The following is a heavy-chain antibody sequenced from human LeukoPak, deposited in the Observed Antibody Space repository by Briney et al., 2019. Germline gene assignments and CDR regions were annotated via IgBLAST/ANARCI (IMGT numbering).Heavy chain of an antibody. J-gene: IGHJ4*02. Sequence: GGSLRLSCAASGFTFSSYWMHWVRQAPGKGLVWVSRINTDRSSTTYADSVKGRFTVSRDNAKNTLYLQMNSLRAEDTAVYYCARDRGSGFGDYWGQGALVTVSS. V-gene: IGHV3-74*01. CDR1: GFTFSSYW. CDR3: ARDRGSGFGDY. D-gene: IGHD6-19*01. CDR2: INTDRSST.